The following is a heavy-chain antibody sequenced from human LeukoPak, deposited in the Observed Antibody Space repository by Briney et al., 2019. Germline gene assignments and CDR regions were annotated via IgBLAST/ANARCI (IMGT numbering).Heavy chain of an antibody. J-gene: IGHJ4*02. Sequence: KPGGSLRLSCAASGFTFSSYSMNWVRQAPGKGLEWVSSISSSSSYIYYADSVKGRFTISRDNAKNSLYLQMNSLRAEDTAVYFCAREADDGVYYFDYWGQGTLVTVSS. D-gene: IGHD5-24*01. CDR1: GFTFSSYS. CDR3: AREADDGVYYFDY. V-gene: IGHV3-21*01. CDR2: ISSSSSYI.